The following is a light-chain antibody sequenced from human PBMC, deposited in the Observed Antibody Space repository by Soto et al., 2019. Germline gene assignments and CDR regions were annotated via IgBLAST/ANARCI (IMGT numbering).Light chain of an antibody. V-gene: IGLV3-21*02. CDR1: NIGSKN. J-gene: IGLJ2*01. CDR3: QVWHTTSAL. CDR2: DDT. Sequence: SYELTQPPSVSVAPGQTATTTCGGNNIGSKNVHWYQQKPGQAPVLVVYDDTDRPSGIPERFSGSNSGNTATLTISRVEAGDEADYYCQVWHTTSALFGGGTKVTVL.